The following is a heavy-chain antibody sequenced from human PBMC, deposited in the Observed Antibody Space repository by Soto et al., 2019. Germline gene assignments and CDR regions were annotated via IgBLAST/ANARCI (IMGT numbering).Heavy chain of an antibody. Sequence: QVPLVESGGGVVQPGRSLRLSCAASGFTFSSYAMHWVRQAPGKGLEWVAVISYDGSNKYYADSVKGRFTISRDNSKNTLYLQLNSLRPEDTAVYFCARAPTTVTTSYYFDYWGQGTLVTVSS. V-gene: IGHV3-30-3*01. CDR3: ARAPTTVTTSYYFDY. D-gene: IGHD4-17*01. J-gene: IGHJ4*02. CDR2: ISYDGSNK. CDR1: GFTFSSYA.